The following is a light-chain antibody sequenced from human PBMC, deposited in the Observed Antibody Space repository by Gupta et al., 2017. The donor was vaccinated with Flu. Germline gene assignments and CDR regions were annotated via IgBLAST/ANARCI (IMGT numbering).Light chain of an antibody. V-gene: IGLV3-21*02. CDR3: GAFDSSRDPGV. CDR1: NIGTKS. J-gene: IGLJ2*01. CDR2: EDR. Sequence: TASITGTRKNIGTKSMHWYQQKRGAAPVLVVFEDRDRPSGIPERFSGSNSGGTATLTIARVEAGDEADYFCGAFDSSRDPGVFGGGTRLSVI.